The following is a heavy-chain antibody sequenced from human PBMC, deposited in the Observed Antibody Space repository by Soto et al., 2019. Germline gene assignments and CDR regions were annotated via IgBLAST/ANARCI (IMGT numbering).Heavy chain of an antibody. CDR3: AXYYGSGSYYQYYFDY. Sequence: PSSTQSLTTTPSSGSISTGVYILSSFPGHRGNGLGWIGDSYYNQNTDHNPSLKSRVTISVDTSKNQFSLKLSSVAAADTAVYYCAXYYGSGSYYQYYFDYWGQGTLVTVSS. CDR1: SGSISTGVYI. V-gene: IGHV4-31*03. J-gene: IGHJ4*02. D-gene: IGHD3-10*01. CDR2: SYYNQNT.